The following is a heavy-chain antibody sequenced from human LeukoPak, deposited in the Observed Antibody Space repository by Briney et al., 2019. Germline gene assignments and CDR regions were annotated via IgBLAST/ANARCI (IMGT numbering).Heavy chain of an antibody. CDR2: ISGSGGST. Sequence: HPGGSLRLSCAASGFTFSSYAMSWVRQAPGKGLEWVSAISGSGGSTYYADSVKGRFTISRDNSKNTLYLLMNSLRADDTAVYYCAREYCGGASCYRGPLDHWGQGTLVIVSS. J-gene: IGHJ5*02. CDR3: AREYCGGASCYRGPLDH. V-gene: IGHV3-23*01. D-gene: IGHD2-15*01. CDR1: GFTFSSYA.